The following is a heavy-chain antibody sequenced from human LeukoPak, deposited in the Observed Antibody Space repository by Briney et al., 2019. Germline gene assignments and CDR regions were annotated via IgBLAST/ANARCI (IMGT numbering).Heavy chain of an antibody. Sequence: SETLSLTCTVSGGSLSSSSYYWGWIRQPPGTGLEWIGSIYYSGSTYYNPSLKSRVTISVDTSKNQFSLKLSSVTAADTAVYYCARDKLPWYYDILTGTPRAFDIWGQGTMVTVSS. J-gene: IGHJ3*02. CDR1: GGSLSSSSYY. CDR3: ARDKLPWYYDILTGTPRAFDI. CDR2: IYYSGST. V-gene: IGHV4-39*07. D-gene: IGHD3-9*01.